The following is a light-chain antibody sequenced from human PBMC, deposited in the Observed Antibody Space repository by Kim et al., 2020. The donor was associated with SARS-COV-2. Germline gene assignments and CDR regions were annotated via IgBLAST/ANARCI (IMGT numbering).Light chain of an antibody. Sequence: SYELTQPPSVSVSPGQTASITCSGDKLGDKYACWYQQKPGQSPVLVIYQDNKRPPGIPERFSGSNSGNTATLTISGTQAMDEADYYCQAWDSSYVFGTGTKVTVL. CDR3: QAWDSSYV. J-gene: IGLJ1*01. V-gene: IGLV3-1*01. CDR1: KLGDKY. CDR2: QDN.